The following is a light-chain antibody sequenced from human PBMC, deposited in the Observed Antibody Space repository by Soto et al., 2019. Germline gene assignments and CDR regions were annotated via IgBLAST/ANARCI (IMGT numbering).Light chain of an antibody. V-gene: IGLV2-14*01. CDR1: SSDVGGYNY. Sequence: QSVLTQPASVSGSPGQSITISCTGTSSDVGGYNYVSWYQQHPGKAPKLMIYDVSNRPSGVSNRFSGSKSGNTASLTISGLQAEDEADYYCCSYAGSSTYVVFGRGTKVTVL. J-gene: IGLJ2*01. CDR2: DVS. CDR3: CSYAGSSTYVV.